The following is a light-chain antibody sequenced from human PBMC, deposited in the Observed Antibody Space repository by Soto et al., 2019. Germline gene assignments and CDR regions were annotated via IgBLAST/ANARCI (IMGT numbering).Light chain of an antibody. CDR3: QQFDNLPLT. Sequence: DIQMTQSPSSLSASVGDRVTITCQASHDIRNYLSWYQQKPGKAPNLLIYDASNLKTGVPSRVSGSGSGTYFTFTISILQPEDMATYYCQQFDNLPLTFGPGTKVDVK. V-gene: IGKV1-33*01. CDR1: HDIRNY. CDR2: DAS. J-gene: IGKJ3*01.